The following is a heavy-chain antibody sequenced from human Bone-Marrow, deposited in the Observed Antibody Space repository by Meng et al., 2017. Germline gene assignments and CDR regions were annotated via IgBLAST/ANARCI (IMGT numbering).Heavy chain of an antibody. J-gene: IGHJ4*02. CDR2: INPKSGDT. Sequence: QVQLGTAGGEVKKHGATVKVSCTASGYTFPDYWLHWVRRAPGQGLEWMGRINPKSGDTHYAQRFQGRVTMTGDTSISTAYMELSGLRSDDTAMYYCARDEDISAAGKLFGDYWGQGTLVTVSS. V-gene: IGHV1-2*06. CDR1: GYTFPDYW. CDR3: ARDEDISAAGKLFGDY. D-gene: IGHD6-13*01.